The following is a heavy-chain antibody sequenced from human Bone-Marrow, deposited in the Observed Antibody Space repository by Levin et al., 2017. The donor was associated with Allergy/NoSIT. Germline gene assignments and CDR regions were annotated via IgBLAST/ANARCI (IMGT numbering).Heavy chain of an antibody. V-gene: IGHV1-69*13. J-gene: IGHJ6*02. CDR2: IIPIFGTA. CDR3: ARDRTVWGYYGSGSYYTSGKPTTGYYYYGMDV. CDR1: GGTFSSYA. Sequence: SVKVSCKASGGTFSSYAISWVRQAPGQGLEWMGGIIPIFGTANYAQKFQGRVTITADESTSTAYMELSSLRSEDTAVYYCARDRTVWGYYGSGSYYTSGKPTTGYYYYGMDVWGQGTTVTVSS. D-gene: IGHD3-10*01.